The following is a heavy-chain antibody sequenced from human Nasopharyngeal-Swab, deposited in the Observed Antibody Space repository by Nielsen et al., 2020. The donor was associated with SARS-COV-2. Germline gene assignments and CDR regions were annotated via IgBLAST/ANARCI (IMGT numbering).Heavy chain of an antibody. Sequence: GESLKISCRASGFSFSNYWMHWVRQASGKGLEWVSYISSSSSSIYYADSVKGRFTISRDNAKNSLYLQMNSLRAEDTAVYYCARDYTVRGVWYWGQGTLVTVSS. CDR2: ISSSSSSI. CDR1: GFSFSNYW. V-gene: IGHV3-48*01. CDR3: ARDYTVRGVWY. D-gene: IGHD3-10*01. J-gene: IGHJ4*02.